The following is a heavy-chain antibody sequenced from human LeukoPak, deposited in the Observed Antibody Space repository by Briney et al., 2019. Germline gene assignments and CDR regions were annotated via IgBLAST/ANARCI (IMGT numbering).Heavy chain of an antibody. V-gene: IGHV3-73*01. D-gene: IGHD3-10*01. Sequence: GGSLRLSCAASGFTFSGSALHWVRQASGKGLEWVGRIRSKTYNYATEYAVSVKGRFTISRDDSKNTVYLQMNSLKTEDTAVYYCTRLRGEKASGDYWGQGTLVTVSS. CDR3: TRLRGEKASGDY. J-gene: IGHJ4*02. CDR2: IRSKTYNYAT. CDR1: GFTFSGSA.